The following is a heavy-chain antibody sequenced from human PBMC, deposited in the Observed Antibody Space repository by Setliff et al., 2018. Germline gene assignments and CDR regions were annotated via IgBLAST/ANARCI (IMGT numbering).Heavy chain of an antibody. CDR3: ARASRFVTTVCKGDYYMDV. CDR2: INTNTGNP. J-gene: IGHJ6*03. Sequence: ASVKVSCKASGYTVSSYAMGWMRQAPGQRLEWMGWINTNTGNPSYAQDFTGRLVFSLDTSVSTAYLQVSSLKAEDSAVYYCARASRFVTTVCKGDYYMDVLGKGTTVTVS. D-gene: IGHD4-4*01. CDR1: GYTVSSYA. V-gene: IGHV7-4-1*02.